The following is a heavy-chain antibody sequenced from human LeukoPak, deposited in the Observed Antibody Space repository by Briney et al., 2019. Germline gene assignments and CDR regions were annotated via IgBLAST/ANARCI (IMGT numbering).Heavy chain of an antibody. V-gene: IGHV4-59*08. D-gene: IGHD1-26*01. CDR2: IYYSGST. CDR3: GRGVVGATALGY. Sequence: SETLSLTCTVSGGSISSYYWSWIRQPPGKGLEWIGYIYYSGSTNYNPSLMSRVTMSVDTSNNQFSLRLSSATAADTAVYYCGRGVVGATALGYWGQGILVTVAS. CDR1: GGSISSYY. J-gene: IGHJ4*02.